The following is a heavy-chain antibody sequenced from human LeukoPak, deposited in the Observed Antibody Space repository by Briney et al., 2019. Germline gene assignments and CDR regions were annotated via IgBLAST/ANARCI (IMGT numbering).Heavy chain of an antibody. D-gene: IGHD3-10*01. V-gene: IGHV4-59*08. J-gene: IGHJ4*02. CDR3: ARGIVFRGVSREYFDY. CDR2: IYYSGST. Sequence: SETLSLTCTVSGGSISSYYWSWIRQPPGKGLEWIGYIYYSGSTNYNPSLKSRVTISVDTSKNQFSLNLSSVTAADTAVYYCARGIVFRGVSREYFDYWGQGTLVTVSS. CDR1: GGSISSYY.